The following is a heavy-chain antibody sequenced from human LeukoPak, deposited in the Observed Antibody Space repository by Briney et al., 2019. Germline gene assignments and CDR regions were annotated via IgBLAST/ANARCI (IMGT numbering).Heavy chain of an antibody. J-gene: IGHJ3*02. CDR2: ISYDGSNK. D-gene: IGHD3-22*01. Sequence: PGGSLRLSCAASGFTFSSYGMHWVRQAPGKGLEWVAVISYDGSNKYYAVSVKGRFTISRDNSKNTLYLQMNSLRADDTAVYYCAKDSYYYDTRRGAFDIWGQGTMVTASS. CDR3: AKDSYYYDTRRGAFDI. V-gene: IGHV3-30*18. CDR1: GFTFSSYG.